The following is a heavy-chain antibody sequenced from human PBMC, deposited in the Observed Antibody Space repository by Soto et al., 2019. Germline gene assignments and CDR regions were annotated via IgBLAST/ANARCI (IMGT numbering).Heavy chain of an antibody. CDR3: TRDGRGLGRLSLFEY. V-gene: IGHV3-53*01. CDR1: GFNVNSDY. D-gene: IGHD2-21*02. Sequence: PXGSLRLSCSASGFNVNSDYMNWVRQTPGKGLEWVASIYSGETTYYADSVRGRFTISSDKSKNTLYFQLSSLRIEDTAVYYCTRDGRGLGRLSLFEYWGQGDLVTVSS. CDR2: IYSGETT. J-gene: IGHJ4*02.